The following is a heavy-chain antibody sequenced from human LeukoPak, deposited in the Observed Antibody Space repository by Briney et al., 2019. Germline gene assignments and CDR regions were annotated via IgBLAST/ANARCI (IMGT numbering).Heavy chain of an antibody. CDR1: GGTFSSYA. V-gene: IGHV1-69*05. CDR2: IIPIFGTA. D-gene: IGHD2-2*01. CDR3: ARGYCSSTSCPPSRV. Sequence: ASVKVSCKASGGTFSSYAISWVRQAPGQGLEWMGGIIPIFGTANYAQKFQGRVTITTDESTSTAYMELSSLRSEDTAVYYCARGYCSSTSCPPSRVWGQGTLVTVSS. J-gene: IGHJ4*02.